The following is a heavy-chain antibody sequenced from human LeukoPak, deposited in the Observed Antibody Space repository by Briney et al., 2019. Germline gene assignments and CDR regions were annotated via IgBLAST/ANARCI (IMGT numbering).Heavy chain of an antibody. V-gene: IGHV4-59*12. D-gene: IGHD3-3*01. CDR1: AGSITSYY. CDR3: ARGRNYDFWSGSEFDY. CDR2: IYYSGST. J-gene: IGHJ4*02. Sequence: RPSETLSLTCTVSAGSITSYYWSWIRLPPGKGLEWIGYIYYSGSTTYNPSLKSRVTISVDRSKNQFSLKLSSVTAADTAVYYCARGRNYDFWSGSEFDYWGQGTLVTVSS.